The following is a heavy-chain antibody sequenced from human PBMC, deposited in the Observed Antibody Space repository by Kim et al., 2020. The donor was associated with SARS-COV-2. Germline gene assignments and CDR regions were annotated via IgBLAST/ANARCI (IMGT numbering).Heavy chain of an antibody. D-gene: IGHD3-9*01. CDR1: GGSISSYY. CDR3: AREEGYYDILTGYYNHPLVNI. J-gene: IGHJ3*02. V-gene: IGHV4-59*01. Sequence: SETLSLTCTVSGGSISSYYWSWIRQPPGKGLEWIGYIYYSGSTNYNPSLKSRVTISVDTSKNQFSLKLSSVTAADTAVYYCAREEGYYDILTGYYNHPLVNIWGQGTMVTVSS. CDR2: IYYSGST.